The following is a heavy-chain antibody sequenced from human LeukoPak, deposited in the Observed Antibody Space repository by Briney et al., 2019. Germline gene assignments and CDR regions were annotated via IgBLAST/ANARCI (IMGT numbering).Heavy chain of an antibody. CDR1: GGSISSYY. CDR2: IYYSGST. D-gene: IGHD3-10*01. J-gene: IGHJ4*02. V-gene: IGHV4-59*01. Sequence: SETLSLTCTVSGGSISSYYWSWIRQPPGKGLEWIGYIYYSGSTNYNPSLKSRVTISVDTSKNQFSLKLSSVTAADTAVYYCARAPYYYGSGSYLGFDYWGQGTLVTVSS. CDR3: ARAPYYYGSGSYLGFDY.